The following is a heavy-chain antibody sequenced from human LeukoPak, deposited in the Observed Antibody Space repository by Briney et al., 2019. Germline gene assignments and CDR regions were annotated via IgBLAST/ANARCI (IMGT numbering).Heavy chain of an antibody. CDR2: IYYSGST. J-gene: IGHJ1*01. CDR1: GGSISSYY. V-gene: IGHV4-59*08. D-gene: IGHD3-10*01. Sequence: SETLSLTCTVSGGSISSYYWSWIRQPPGKGREWVGYIYYSGSTNYNPSLKSRVTISVDTSKNQFSLKLSSVTAADTAVYYCASTPGYYYGSGSYTPQYFQHWGQGTLVTVSS. CDR3: ASTPGYYYGSGSYTPQYFQH.